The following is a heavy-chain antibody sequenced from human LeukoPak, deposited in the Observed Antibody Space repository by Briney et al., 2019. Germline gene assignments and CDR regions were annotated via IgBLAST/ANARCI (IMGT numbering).Heavy chain of an antibody. V-gene: IGHV1-3*01. CDR3: ARDSDTSDWAWVY. D-gene: IGHD6-19*01. CDR1: GYTFTSYS. CDR2: INAGIGET. J-gene: IGHJ4*02. Sequence: ASVKVSCKASGYTFTSYSKYTIHWVRQAPGQRLEWMGWINAGIGETRYSQKFQGSVTFTGDTSANTVYMELNSLISEDTAVYYCARDSDTSDWAWVYWGQGTLVTVSS.